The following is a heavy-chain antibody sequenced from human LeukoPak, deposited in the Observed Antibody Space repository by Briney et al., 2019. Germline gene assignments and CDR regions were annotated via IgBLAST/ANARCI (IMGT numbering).Heavy chain of an antibody. CDR1: GFTFSSYA. D-gene: IGHD1-26*01. V-gene: IGHV3-30-3*01. CDR2: ISYDGSNK. J-gene: IGHJ4*02. CDR3: AKGQIPSGELLRFDY. Sequence: PGGSLRLSCAASGFTFSSYAMHWVRQAPGKGLEGVAVISYDGSNKYYADSVKGRFTISRDNSNNTLYLKMNRLRAEDTAVYYCAKGQIPSGELLRFDYWGQGTLVTVSS.